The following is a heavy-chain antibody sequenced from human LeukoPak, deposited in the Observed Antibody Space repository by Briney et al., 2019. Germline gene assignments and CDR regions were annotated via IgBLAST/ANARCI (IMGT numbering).Heavy chain of an antibody. CDR3: ARDPDYGDPY. V-gene: IGHV3-11*01. D-gene: IGHD4-17*01. CDR1: GFTFSDHY. Sequence: KPGGSLRLSCTASGFTFSDHYMSWFRLSPGKGLEWISYITSSGTTIDYADSVKGRFTISRVNAQSSLYLQMNSLRPEDTAMYYCARDPDYGDPYWGQGTLVTVSS. J-gene: IGHJ4*02. CDR2: ITSSGTTI.